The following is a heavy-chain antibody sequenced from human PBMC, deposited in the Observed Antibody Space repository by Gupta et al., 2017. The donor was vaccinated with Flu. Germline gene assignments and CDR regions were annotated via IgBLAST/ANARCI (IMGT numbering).Heavy chain of an antibody. J-gene: IGHJ4*02. CDR1: GFTFSSYG. CDR2: IWYDGSKK. Sequence: QVQLVESGGGVVQPGRSLRLSCAASGFTFSSYGMHWVRQAPGKGLEWVEVIWYDGSKKDEADAVKGRFTIARDKAKTTLYLQLKSMRAEDTAVYYGARDLKGNHFAYGGQGTLVTVSS. V-gene: IGHV3-33*01. CDR3: ARDLKGNHFAY.